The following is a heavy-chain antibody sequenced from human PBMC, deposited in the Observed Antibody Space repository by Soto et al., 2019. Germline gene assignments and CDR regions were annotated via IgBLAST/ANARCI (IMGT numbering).Heavy chain of an antibody. CDR3: ARGKSIAARRPSYDYLDY. D-gene: IGHD6-6*01. CDR2: INHSGST. Sequence: SETLSLTCAVYGGSFSGYYWSWIRQPPGKGLEWIGEINHSGSTNYNPSLKSRVTISVDTSKNQFSLKLSSVTAADTAVYYCARGKSIAARRPSYDYLDYWGQGTLVTVSS. J-gene: IGHJ4*02. V-gene: IGHV4-34*01. CDR1: GGSFSGYY.